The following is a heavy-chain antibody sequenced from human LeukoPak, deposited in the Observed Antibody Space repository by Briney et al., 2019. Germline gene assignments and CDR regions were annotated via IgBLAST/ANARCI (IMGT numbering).Heavy chain of an antibody. D-gene: IGHD1-26*01. CDR3: ARMGSGSYFHY. CDR2: INHSGTT. Sequence: SSETLSLTCAVYGGSFSGYYRSWIRQPPEKGLEWIGEINHSGTTKHNPSLKSRVTISVDTSKNQFSLRLSSVTAADTAVYHCARMGSGSYFHYWGQGTPVTVSS. V-gene: IGHV4-34*01. CDR1: GGSFSGYY. J-gene: IGHJ4*02.